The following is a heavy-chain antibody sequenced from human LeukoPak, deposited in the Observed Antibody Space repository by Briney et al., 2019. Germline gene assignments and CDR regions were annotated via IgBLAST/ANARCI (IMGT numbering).Heavy chain of an antibody. CDR3: ARDPYSGNDPLYYFDY. CDR1: GYTFTTYY. Sequence: GASVKVSCKASGYTFTTYYMHWVRQAPGQGLEWMGIINPSGGSTRFAQKFQGRVTMTRDTSTSTVYMELTSLRSEDTAVYYCARDPYSGNDPLYYFDYWGQGTLVTVSS. V-gene: IGHV1-46*01. J-gene: IGHJ4*02. CDR2: INPSGGST. D-gene: IGHD5-12*01.